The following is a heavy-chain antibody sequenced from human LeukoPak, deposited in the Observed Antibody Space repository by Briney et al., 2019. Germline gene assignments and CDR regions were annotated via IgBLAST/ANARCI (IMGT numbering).Heavy chain of an antibody. CDR3: ANGEYSYDFDY. Sequence: GGSLRLSCAASGFTFSNYAIHWVRQAPGKGLEWVAFIRYDGSHKYYADSVKGRFTISRDTSKNTLYLQLNSLTTEDTAVFYCANGEYSYDFDYWGQGTLVTVSS. CDR2: IRYDGSHK. D-gene: IGHD5-18*01. J-gene: IGHJ4*02. CDR1: GFTFSNYA. V-gene: IGHV3-30*02.